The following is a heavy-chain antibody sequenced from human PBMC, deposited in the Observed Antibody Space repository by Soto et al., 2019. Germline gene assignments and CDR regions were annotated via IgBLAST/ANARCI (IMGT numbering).Heavy chain of an antibody. Sequence: QVTLKESGPLLVRPTETLTLTCTVSGFSLTTARMGLTWIRQPPGKALEWLAHIFSNDEKSYRTSLKSRLTISKDTSRTQVVLTMANMDPVETGNYFWARGRLNYFGSGAYFLDHLGQGTLVTVSS. J-gene: IGHJ4*02. CDR3: ARGRLNYFGSGAYFLDH. D-gene: IGHD3-10*01. CDR1: GFSLTTARMG. V-gene: IGHV2-26*01. CDR2: IFSNDEK.